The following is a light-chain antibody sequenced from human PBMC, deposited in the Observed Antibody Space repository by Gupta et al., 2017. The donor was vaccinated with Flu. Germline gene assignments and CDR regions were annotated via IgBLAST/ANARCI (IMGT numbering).Light chain of an antibody. CDR3: ASWDTSLSEGF. J-gene: IGLJ2*01. V-gene: IGLV1-51*02. CDR2: END. CDR1: SSNIGKNN. Sequence: KVTISCAGSSSNIGKNNVAWYQQLPGKAPKLLIYENDKRPSVSPDRFSAANSGTTATLGITGLQTGDEADYYCASWDTSLSEGFFGGGTRLTVL.